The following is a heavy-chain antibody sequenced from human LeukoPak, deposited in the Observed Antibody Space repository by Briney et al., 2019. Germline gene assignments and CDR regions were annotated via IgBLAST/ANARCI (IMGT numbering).Heavy chain of an antibody. D-gene: IGHD6-19*01. V-gene: IGHV3-15*01. Sequence: PGRSLRLSCAASGFTFSSYGMNWVRQAPGTGLKWVGRINSKTDGGTTDYAAPVKGRLTISRDDSNNTLYLQMNSLKTEDTAVYYCTTEKPGIAVAGMISYFDYWGHGTLVTVSS. CDR3: TTEKPGIAVAGMISYFDY. CDR2: INSKTDGGTT. CDR1: GFTFSSYG. J-gene: IGHJ4*01.